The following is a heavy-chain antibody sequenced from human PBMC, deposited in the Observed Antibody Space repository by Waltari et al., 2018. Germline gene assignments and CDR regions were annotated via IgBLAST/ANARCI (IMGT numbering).Heavy chain of an antibody. Sequence: QLQLQESGPGLVKPSETLSLTCTVSGGSISSSSYYWGWIRQPPGKGLEWIGSIYYSGSTYYNPSLKSRVTISVDTSKNQFSLKRSSVTAADTAVYYCAREQSSGWYIGYWGQGTLVTVSS. V-gene: IGHV4-39*07. CDR3: AREQSSGWYIGY. J-gene: IGHJ4*02. CDR1: GGSISSSSYY. D-gene: IGHD6-19*01. CDR2: IYYSGST.